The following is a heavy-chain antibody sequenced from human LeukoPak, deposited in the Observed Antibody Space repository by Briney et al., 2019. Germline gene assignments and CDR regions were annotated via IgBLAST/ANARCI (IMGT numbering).Heavy chain of an antibody. CDR1: GFTFDDYS. Sequence: PGGSLRLSCAASGFTFDDYSMSWVRQAPGKGLEWVSGINWNGGSTGYADSVKGRFTISRDNAKNSLYLQMNSPRAEDTALYYCARVHSSSWGGFDYWGQGTLVTVSS. V-gene: IGHV3-20*04. J-gene: IGHJ4*02. CDR2: INWNGGST. CDR3: ARVHSSSWGGFDY. D-gene: IGHD6-13*01.